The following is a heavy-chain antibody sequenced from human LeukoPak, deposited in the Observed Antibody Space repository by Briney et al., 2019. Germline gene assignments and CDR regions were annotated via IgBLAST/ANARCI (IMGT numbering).Heavy chain of an antibody. CDR2: ISGSGVST. Sequence: GGSLRLACAASGFRFSSYAVSWVRQAPGKGLEWVSAISGSGVSTYYADSVKGRFTVSRDNSKNTLYLQMSSLRAEDTALYYCATSARTYLGSSLDYWGQGTLVTVSS. V-gene: IGHV3-23*01. J-gene: IGHJ4*02. CDR3: ATSARTYLGSSLDY. D-gene: IGHD2-15*01. CDR1: GFRFSSYA.